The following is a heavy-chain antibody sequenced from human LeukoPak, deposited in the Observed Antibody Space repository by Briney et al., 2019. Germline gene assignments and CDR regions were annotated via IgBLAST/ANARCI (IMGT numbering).Heavy chain of an antibody. V-gene: IGHV1-2*02. CDR2: INPNSGDT. J-gene: IGHJ6*03. CDR1: GYSFTGYY. CDR3: ARGRRLRYFDWLLSNRYYYYYYMDV. Sequence: ASVKVSCKASGYSFTGYYIHWVRQAPGQGLEWMAWINPNSGDTNYAQKFQGRVTMTRDTSISTAYMELSSLRSEDTAVYYCARGRRLRYFDWLLSNRYYYYYYMDVWGKGTTVTVSS. D-gene: IGHD3-9*01.